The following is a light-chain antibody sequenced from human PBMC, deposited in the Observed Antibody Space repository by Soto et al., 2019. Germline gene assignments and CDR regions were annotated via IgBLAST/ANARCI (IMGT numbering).Light chain of an antibody. Sequence: QSALTQPASVSGSPGQSITTSCTGTSSDVGGYNYVSWYQQHPGKAPKLMIYEVSNRPAGVSNRFSGSKSGNTASLTISGLQAEDEADYYCSSYTSISTVVFGGGTKVTVL. CDR2: EVS. V-gene: IGLV2-14*01. CDR1: SSDVGGYNY. J-gene: IGLJ2*01. CDR3: SSYTSISTVV.